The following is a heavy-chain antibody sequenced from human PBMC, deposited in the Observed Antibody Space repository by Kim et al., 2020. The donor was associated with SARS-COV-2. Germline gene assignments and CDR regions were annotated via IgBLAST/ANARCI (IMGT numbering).Heavy chain of an antibody. V-gene: IGHV1-18*01. J-gene: IGHJ6*02. CDR1: GYTFTSYG. Sequence: ASVKVSCKASGYTFTSYGISWVRQAPGQGLEWMGWISAYNGNTNYAQKLQGRVTMTTDTSTSTAYMELRSLRSDDTAVYYCARGGLTPTRYYYGMDVWGQVSTVTVSS. CDR2: ISAYNGNT. D-gene: IGHD2-21*01. CDR3: ARGGLTPTRYYYGMDV.